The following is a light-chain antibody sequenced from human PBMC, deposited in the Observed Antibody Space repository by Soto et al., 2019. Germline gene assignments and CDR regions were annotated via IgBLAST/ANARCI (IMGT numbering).Light chain of an antibody. J-gene: IGLJ1*01. CDR2: AND. V-gene: IGLV1-44*01. CDR3: ATWDDSLNGAYV. CDR1: SSNIGSNL. Sequence: QSVRTQPPSASGTPGQRVTISCSGSSSNIGSNLVTWYQHLPGTAPRLLIYANDQRPSGVPDRFSGSKSDTSASLAISALQSEDKADYYCATWDDSLNGAYVFGTGTKLTVL.